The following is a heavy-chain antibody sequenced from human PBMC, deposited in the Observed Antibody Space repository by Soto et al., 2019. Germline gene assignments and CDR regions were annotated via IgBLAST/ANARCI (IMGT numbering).Heavy chain of an antibody. J-gene: IGHJ5*02. D-gene: IGHD6-13*01. CDR1: GGTFSSYA. Sequence: QVQLVQSGAEVKKPGSSVKVSCKASGGTFSSYAISWVRQAPGQGLEWMGGIIPIFGTANYAQKLQGRVTITADESTSTAYLELGSLRSEDTAVYYCARLHAAAAPYNWCDPWGQGTLVTVAS. CDR3: ARLHAAAAPYNWCDP. V-gene: IGHV1-69*01. CDR2: IIPIFGTA.